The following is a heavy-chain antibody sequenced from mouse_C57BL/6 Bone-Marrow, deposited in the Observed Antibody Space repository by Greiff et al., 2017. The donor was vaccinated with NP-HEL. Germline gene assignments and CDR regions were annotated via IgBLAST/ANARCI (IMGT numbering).Heavy chain of an antibody. CDR2: INSDGGST. Sequence: EVKLMESGGGLVQPGESLKLSCESNEYEFPSHDMSWVRKTPEKRLELVAAINSDGGSTYYPDTMERRFIISRDNTKTTLYLQMSSLRSEDTALYYCARIYYGNYSWFAYWGQGTLVTVSA. D-gene: IGHD2-1*01. CDR3: ARIYYGNYSWFAY. V-gene: IGHV5-2*01. CDR1: EYEFPSHD. J-gene: IGHJ3*01.